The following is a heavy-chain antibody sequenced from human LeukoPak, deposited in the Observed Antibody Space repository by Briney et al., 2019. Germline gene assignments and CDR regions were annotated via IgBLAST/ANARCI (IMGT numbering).Heavy chain of an antibody. J-gene: IGHJ5*02. Sequence: PSETLSLTCAVYGGSFSGYYWSWIRRPPGKGLEWIGEINHSGSTNYNPSLKSRVTISVDTSKNQFSLKLSSVTAADTAVYYCARNDCSGGSCCPPASWGQGTLVTVSS. CDR2: INHSGST. D-gene: IGHD2-15*01. CDR3: ARNDCSGGSCCPPAS. V-gene: IGHV4-34*01. CDR1: GGSFSGYY.